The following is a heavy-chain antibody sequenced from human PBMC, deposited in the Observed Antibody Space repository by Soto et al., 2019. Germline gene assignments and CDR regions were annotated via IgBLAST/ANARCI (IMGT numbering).Heavy chain of an antibody. D-gene: IGHD6-13*01. J-gene: IGHJ4*02. V-gene: IGHV3-23*01. CDR2: INTAGTT. CDR3: AKDWYEDY. Sequence: EVQLLESGGGLVQPGGSLRLSCAASGFTFSTYAMTWVRQAPGKGLEWLSAINTAGTTYYADSVKGRFTISRDNDKNTLYLKMDGLRAEDTAVYYCAKDWYEDYWGQGTLVTVSS. CDR1: GFTFSTYA.